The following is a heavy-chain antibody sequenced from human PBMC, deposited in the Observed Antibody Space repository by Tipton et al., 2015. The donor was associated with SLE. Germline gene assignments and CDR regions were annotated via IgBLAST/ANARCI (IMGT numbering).Heavy chain of an antibody. D-gene: IGHD6-13*01. CDR2: IYYSGST. CDR3: ARGRGIAAGVNFQH. J-gene: IGHJ1*01. Sequence: LRLSCTVSGGSISSYYWNWIRQPPGKGLEWIGYIYYSGSTNYNPSLKSRVTISLDTSKNQFSLKLSSVTAADTAVYYCARGRGIAAGVNFQHWGQGTLVTVSS. V-gene: IGHV4-59*01. CDR1: GGSISSYY.